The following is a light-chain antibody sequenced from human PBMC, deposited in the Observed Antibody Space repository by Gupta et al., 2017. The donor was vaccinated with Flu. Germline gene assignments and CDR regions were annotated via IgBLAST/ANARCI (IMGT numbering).Light chain of an antibody. V-gene: IGLV1-44*01. CDR1: RSNIGINT. CDR2: TNN. CDR3: ATWDDSRNGWV. J-gene: IGLJ3*02. Sequence: SVLTQPPSASGTPGQRVTISCSGSRSNIGINTVNWYQQLPGTAPKLLIHTNNQRPSGVPDRFSGSKSGTSASLAISGLQAEDEADYYCATWDDSRNGWVFGGGTKLTVL.